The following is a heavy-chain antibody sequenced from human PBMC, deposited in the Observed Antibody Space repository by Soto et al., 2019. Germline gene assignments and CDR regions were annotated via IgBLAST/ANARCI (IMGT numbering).Heavy chain of an antibody. CDR1: GFTFSSYA. J-gene: IGHJ2*01. D-gene: IGHD4-4*01. CDR2: ISYDGSNK. CDR3: ARPLWRDDYNWGYFDL. Sequence: QVQLVESGGGVVQPGRSLRLSCAASGFTFSSYAMHWVRQAPGKGLEWVTVISYDGSNKYYTDSAKGRFTISRDNSKNTLYLQINSLRPEDTAVYYCARPLWRDDYNWGYFDLWGRGTLVTVSS. V-gene: IGHV3-30-3*01.